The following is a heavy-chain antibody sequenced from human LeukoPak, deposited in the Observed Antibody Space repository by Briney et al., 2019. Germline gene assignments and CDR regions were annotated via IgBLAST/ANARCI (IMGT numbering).Heavy chain of an antibody. CDR2: ISYDGGNK. CDR1: GFTFSSYA. Sequence: GGSLRLSCAASGFTFSSYAMHWVRQAPGKGLEWVAVISYDGGNKYYADSVKGRFTISRDNSMNTLYLQMNSLRAEDTAVYYCGRAGGQLLHGFGYFEYWGQGTLVTVSS. J-gene: IGHJ4*02. D-gene: IGHD6-13*01. CDR3: GRAGGQLLHGFGYFEY. V-gene: IGHV3-30*04.